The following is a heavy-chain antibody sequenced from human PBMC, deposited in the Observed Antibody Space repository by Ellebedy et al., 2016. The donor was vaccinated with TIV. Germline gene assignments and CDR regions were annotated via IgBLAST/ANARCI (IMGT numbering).Heavy chain of an antibody. V-gene: IGHV3-66*04. J-gene: IGHJ4*02. CDR3: ARRSDHSLQGDY. D-gene: IGHD1-14*01. CDR2: FYCGGTT. Sequence: GESLKISCTASGFTVSSNYMCWVRQAPGKGPEWVSVFYCGGTTNYADSVKGRFTVSRDSSKNTLYLQMNSLRAEDTAVYYCARRSDHSLQGDYWGQGTLVTVSS. CDR1: GFTVSSNY.